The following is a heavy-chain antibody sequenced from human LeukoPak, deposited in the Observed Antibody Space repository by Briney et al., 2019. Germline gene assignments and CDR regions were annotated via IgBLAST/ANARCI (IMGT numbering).Heavy chain of an antibody. Sequence: GASVKVSCKASGYTFTGYYMHWVRQAPGQGLEWMGWIHPNSGGTNYAQKLQGRVTMTRDTSISTAYMELSRLRSDDTAVYYCARDTFGRDGYNSGIDYWGQGTLVTVSS. V-gene: IGHV1-2*02. CDR2: IHPNSGGT. D-gene: IGHD5-24*01. CDR3: ARDTFGRDGYNSGIDY. CDR1: GYTFTGYY. J-gene: IGHJ4*02.